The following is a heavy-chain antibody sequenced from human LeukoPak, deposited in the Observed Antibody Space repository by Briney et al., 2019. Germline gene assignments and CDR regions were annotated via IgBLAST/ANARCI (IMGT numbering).Heavy chain of an antibody. Sequence: SETLSLTCTVSGGSMISYYWTWVRQTPGKGLEWIGYMYDSVRIHYNPSLESRITISLDTSKNQFSLKLRSVTAADTAIYYCARGTSGRYYPRFEYWAQGTLVTVSS. CDR2: MYDSVRI. V-gene: IGHV4-59*01. D-gene: IGHD3-10*01. CDR1: GGSMISYY. CDR3: ARGTSGRYYPRFEY. J-gene: IGHJ4*02.